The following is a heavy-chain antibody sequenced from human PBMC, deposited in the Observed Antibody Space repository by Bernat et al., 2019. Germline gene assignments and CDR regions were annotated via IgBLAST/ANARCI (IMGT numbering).Heavy chain of an antibody. CDR2: IKEDGSEK. CDR3: ARDNYDSSPLDY. V-gene: IGHV3-7*01. Sequence: EVHLVESGGGLVQPGGSLRLSCAASGFTFSHYWMSWVRQAPGKGLEWVANIKEDGSEKYYVDSVKGRFTISRDNAKNSLYLEMNSLRAEDTAVYYCARDNYDSSPLDYWGQGTLVTVSS. D-gene: IGHD3-22*01. J-gene: IGHJ4*02. CDR1: GFTFSHYW.